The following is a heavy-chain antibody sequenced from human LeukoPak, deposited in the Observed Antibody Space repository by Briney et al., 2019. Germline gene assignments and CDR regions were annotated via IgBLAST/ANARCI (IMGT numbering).Heavy chain of an antibody. CDR3: ARDPIAVAGSALDY. Sequence: GGSLRLSCAASGFTFSSYAMSWVRQAPGKGLEWVAVIWYDGSNKYYADSVKGRFTISRDNSKNTLYLQMNSLRAEDTAVYYCARDPIAVAGSALDYWGQGTLVTVSS. D-gene: IGHD6-19*01. CDR1: GFTFSSYA. J-gene: IGHJ4*02. V-gene: IGHV3-33*08. CDR2: IWYDGSNK.